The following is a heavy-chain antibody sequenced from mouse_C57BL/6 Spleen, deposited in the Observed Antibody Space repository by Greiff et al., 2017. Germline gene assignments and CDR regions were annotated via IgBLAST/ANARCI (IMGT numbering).Heavy chain of an antibody. D-gene: IGHD1-1*01. J-gene: IGHJ4*01. CDR1: GFSFNTYA. Sequence: EVKLVESGGGLVQPKGSLKLSCAASGFSFNTYAMNWVRQAPGKGLEWVARIRSKSNNYATYYADSVKDRFTISRDDSESMLYLQMNNLKTEDTAMYYCVRHGSSSYYYAMDYWGQGTSVTVSS. CDR3: VRHGSSSYYYAMDY. V-gene: IGHV10-1*01. CDR2: IRSKSNNYAT.